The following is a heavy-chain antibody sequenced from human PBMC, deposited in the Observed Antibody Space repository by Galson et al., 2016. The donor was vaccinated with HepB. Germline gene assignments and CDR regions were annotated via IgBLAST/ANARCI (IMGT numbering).Heavy chain of an antibody. CDR1: GFTSSSYA. J-gene: IGHJ4*02. CDR2: ITPTGDST. V-gene: IGHV3-23*01. CDR3: TKAKTMVGSAYDY. D-gene: IGHD4/OR15-4a*01. Sequence: SLRLSCAASGFTSSSYAMSWVRQAPGKGLQWVSAITPTGDSTYYADPVTGRLTISRDNSKNTLYLQMNSLRVEDTAVYYCTKAKTMVGSAYDYWGRGTLAPVPP.